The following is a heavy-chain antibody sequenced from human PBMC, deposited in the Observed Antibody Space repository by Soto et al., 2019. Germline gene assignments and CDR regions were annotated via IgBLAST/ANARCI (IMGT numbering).Heavy chain of an antibody. CDR3: AASPGYSSSWYLSTPKPNWFDP. Sequence: PSESLSLTCAVYGGSFSGYYWSWIRQPPGKGLEWIGEINHSGSTNYNPSLKSRVTISVDTSKNQFSLKLSSVTAADTAVYYCAASPGYSSSWYLSTPKPNWFDPWGQGTLVNVSS. CDR2: INHSGST. CDR1: GGSFSGYY. D-gene: IGHD6-13*01. V-gene: IGHV4-34*01. J-gene: IGHJ5*02.